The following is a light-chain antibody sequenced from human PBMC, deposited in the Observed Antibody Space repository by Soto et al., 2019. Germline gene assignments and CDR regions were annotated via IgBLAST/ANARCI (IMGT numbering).Light chain of an antibody. V-gene: IGKV3-11*01. CDR3: QQRSNWPLT. CDR1: QSVSSY. J-gene: IGKJ4*01. Sequence: EIVLTQSPATLSLSPGERATLSCRASQSVSSYLAWYQQKPGQAPRLLIYDTSNRATGIPARFSGSGSGTDFTLTISSLEPEDFAVYLCQQRSNWPLTFGGGTKV. CDR2: DTS.